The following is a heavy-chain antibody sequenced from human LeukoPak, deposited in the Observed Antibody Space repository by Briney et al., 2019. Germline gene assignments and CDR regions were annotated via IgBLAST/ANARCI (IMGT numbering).Heavy chain of an antibody. CDR3: ASGSWGWPYFDY. CDR2: INHSGST. J-gene: IGHJ4*02. V-gene: IGHV4-34*01. D-gene: IGHD7-27*01. Sequence: SETLSLTCAVYGGSFSGYYWSWIRQPPGKGLEWIGEINHSGSTNYNPSLKSRVTVSVDTSKNQFPLKLSSVTAADTAVYYCASGSWGWPYFDYWGQGTLVTVSS. CDR1: GGSFSGYY.